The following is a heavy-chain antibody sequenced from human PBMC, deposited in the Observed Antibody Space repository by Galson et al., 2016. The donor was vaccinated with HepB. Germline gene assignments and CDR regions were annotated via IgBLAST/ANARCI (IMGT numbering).Heavy chain of an antibody. D-gene: IGHD2-2*03. J-gene: IGHJ4*02. CDR1: GYIFTDYA. CDR2: INGGNGDT. V-gene: IGHV1-3*01. CDR3: AGDWMTSGFDF. Sequence: SVKVSCKASGYIFTDYAIHWVRQAPGQGLECMGWINGGNGDTRYSQKFQGRVTITRDTSASTAYMELNSLTSEDTAVYYCAGDWMTSGFDFWGQGTLVSVSS.